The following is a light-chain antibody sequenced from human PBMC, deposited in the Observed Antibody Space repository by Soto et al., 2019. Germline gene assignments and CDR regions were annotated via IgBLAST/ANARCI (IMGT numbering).Light chain of an antibody. CDR3: MQALQTPRT. Sequence: DIVMTQSPLSLPVTPGEPASISCRSSQSLFHSNGYNYLDWYLQKPGQSPQPLIYLGSNRASGVPDRFSGSGSDTDFTLKISRVEAEDVGVYYCMQALQTPRTFGQGTKLEIK. CDR1: QSLFHSNGYNY. V-gene: IGKV2-28*01. J-gene: IGKJ2*01. CDR2: LGS.